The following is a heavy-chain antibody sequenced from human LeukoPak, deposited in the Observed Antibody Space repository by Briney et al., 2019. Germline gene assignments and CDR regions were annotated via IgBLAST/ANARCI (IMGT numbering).Heavy chain of an antibody. V-gene: IGHV4-59*05. J-gene: IGHJ4*02. CDR2: IFYSGST. D-gene: IGHD6-13*01. CDR1: GGSMSSYY. Sequence: SETLSLTCTVSGGSMSSYYWSWIRQPPGKGLEWIGSIFYSGSTYYNPSLKSRVTISVDTSKDQFSLKLNSVTAADTAVYYCARQESSNWDWGQGTLVTVSS. CDR3: ARQESSNWD.